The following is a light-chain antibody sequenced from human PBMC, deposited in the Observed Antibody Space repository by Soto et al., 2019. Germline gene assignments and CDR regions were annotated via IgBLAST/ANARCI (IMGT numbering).Light chain of an antibody. V-gene: IGKV3-15*01. J-gene: IGKJ1*01. Sequence: EIVMTQSPATLSVSPGERATPSCRASQSVGSNLAWYQQKPGQAPGLLIYGASTRATGIPARFSGSGSGTEFTLTISSLQSEDFAVYFCQHYNSWPPPWTFGQGTKVEVK. CDR3: QHYNSWPPPWT. CDR2: GAS. CDR1: QSVGSN.